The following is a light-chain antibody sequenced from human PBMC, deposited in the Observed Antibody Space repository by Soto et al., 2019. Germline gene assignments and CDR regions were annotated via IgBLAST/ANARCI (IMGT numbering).Light chain of an antibody. J-gene: IGKJ4*01. Sequence: DIVMIQSPDSLAVSLGERATINCKSSQSVLSSADNYNYLAWYQQKPGQPLKLLIYWASTRASGVPGRFSGSGSGTDFTLTISSLQAEDVAVYYCQQYYGDPLTFGGGTKVEIK. CDR1: QSVLSSADNYNY. CDR2: WAS. V-gene: IGKV4-1*01. CDR3: QQYYGDPLT.